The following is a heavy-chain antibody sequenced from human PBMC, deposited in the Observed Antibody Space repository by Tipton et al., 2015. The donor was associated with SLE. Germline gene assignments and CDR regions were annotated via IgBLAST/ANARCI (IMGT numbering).Heavy chain of an antibody. Sequence: QLVQSGAEVKKPGESLKISCKASGYRFTSNWIGWVRQMPGKGLEWMGIIDPSDSDTKYSPSFEGQVTISADKSINTAYLQWTSLRASDTAMYFCAREDILTGAIDYWGQGTVVTVSS. V-gene: IGHV5-51*03. CDR3: AREDILTGAIDY. D-gene: IGHD3-9*01. CDR1: GYRFTSNW. CDR2: IDPSDSDT. J-gene: IGHJ4*02.